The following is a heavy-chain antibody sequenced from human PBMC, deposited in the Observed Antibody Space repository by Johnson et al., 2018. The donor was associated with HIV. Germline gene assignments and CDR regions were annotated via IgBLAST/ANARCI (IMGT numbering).Heavy chain of an antibody. V-gene: IGHV3-66*01. CDR3: VRGGQWGATDAFDV. CDR1: GFTFSSYA. D-gene: IGHD6-19*01. CDR2: IYSGGKT. J-gene: IGHJ3*01. Sequence: VQLVESGGGVVQPGRSLRLSCAASGFTFSSYAMHWVRQAPGKGLEWVSVIYSGGKTYYADSVKGRFTISRDDSKNSLYLQMNSLRPEDTAVYYCVRGGQWGATDAFDVWGQGTMVTVSS.